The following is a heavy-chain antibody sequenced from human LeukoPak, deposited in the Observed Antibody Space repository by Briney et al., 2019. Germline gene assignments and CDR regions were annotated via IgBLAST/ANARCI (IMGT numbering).Heavy chain of an antibody. Sequence: PSETLSLTCTVSGGSISSSSYYWGWIRQPPGKGLEWIGSIYYSGSTYYNPSLKSRVTISVDTSKNQFSLKLSSVTAADTVVYYCAREPSTEYSYGWRDWFDPWGQGTLVTVSS. CDR2: IYYSGST. J-gene: IGHJ5*02. CDR3: AREPSTEYSYGWRDWFDP. CDR1: GGSISSSSYY. V-gene: IGHV4-39*07. D-gene: IGHD5-18*01.